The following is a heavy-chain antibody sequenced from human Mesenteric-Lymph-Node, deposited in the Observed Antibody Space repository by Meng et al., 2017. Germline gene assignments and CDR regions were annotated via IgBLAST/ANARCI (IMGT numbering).Heavy chain of an antibody. Sequence: ASVKVSCKASGYTLTSFAMNWVRQAPGQGLEWMGWINTNTGNPTYAQGFTGRFVFSLDTSVSTAYLQISSLKAEDTAVYYCAKREYQLLSAPFDYWGQGTLVTVSS. CDR3: AKREYQLLSAPFDY. V-gene: IGHV7-4-1*02. CDR1: GYTLTSFA. CDR2: INTNTGNP. J-gene: IGHJ4*02. D-gene: IGHD2-2*01.